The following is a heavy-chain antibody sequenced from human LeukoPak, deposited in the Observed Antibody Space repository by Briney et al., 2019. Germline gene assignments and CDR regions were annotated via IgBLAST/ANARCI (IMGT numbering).Heavy chain of an antibody. CDR2: IYYVGNT. J-gene: IGHJ3*02. CDR1: GDSVSSSTYF. V-gene: IGHV4-39*07. CDR3: ARTRDYYSPAFDI. Sequence: ASETLSLTCIVSGDSVSSSTYFWGWIRQPPGKGLEWIGSIYYVGNTYYNPSLKSRVTISVDTSKNQFSLKLSSVTAADTAVYYCARTRDYYSPAFDIWGQGTVVTVSS. D-gene: IGHD3-3*01.